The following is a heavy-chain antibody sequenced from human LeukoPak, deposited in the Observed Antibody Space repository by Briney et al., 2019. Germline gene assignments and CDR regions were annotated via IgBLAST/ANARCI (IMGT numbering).Heavy chain of an antibody. D-gene: IGHD5-12*01. Sequence: EASVKVSCKASGYTFTSYAMHWVRQAPGQRLEWMGWVNAGNGNTKYSQEFQGRVTITRDTSASTAYMELSSLRSEDMAVYYCARGRLVATITGYYYYYVDVWGKGTTVTVSS. CDR1: GYTFTSYA. V-gene: IGHV1-3*03. CDR2: VNAGNGNT. J-gene: IGHJ6*03. CDR3: ARGRLVATITGYYYYYVDV.